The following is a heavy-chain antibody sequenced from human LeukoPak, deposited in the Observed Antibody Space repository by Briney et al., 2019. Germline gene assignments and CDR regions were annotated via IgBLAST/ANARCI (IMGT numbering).Heavy chain of an antibody. V-gene: IGHV1-69*06. CDR1: GGTFSSYA. CDR3: ARSGYSSTWYLQNFELDY. D-gene: IGHD2-2*01. J-gene: IGHJ4*02. CDR2: IIPIFGTA. Sequence: SVKVSCKASGGTFSSYAISWVRQAPGQGLEWMGGIIPIFGTANYAQKFQGRVTITADKSTSTAYMELSSLRSEDTAVYYCARSGYSSTWYLQNFELDYWGQGTLVTVSS.